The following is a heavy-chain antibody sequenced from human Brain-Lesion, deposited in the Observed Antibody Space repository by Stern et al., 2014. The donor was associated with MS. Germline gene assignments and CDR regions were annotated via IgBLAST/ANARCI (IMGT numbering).Heavy chain of an antibody. V-gene: IGHV4-39*01. CDR2: ISYSGFT. Sequence: QVQLQESGPGLVKPSETLSLTCPVSGGSISSSTYYWAWIRPPPGKGLEWIGNISYSGFTYYNPSLQRLVTLPVNMSKTQFSLKLSSVTAADTAIYYCARHDSVPRPSQLYSARDRGPGYFDYWGQGTLVTVSS. CDR3: ARHDSVPRPSQLYSARDRGPGYFDY. J-gene: IGHJ4*02. CDR1: GGSISSSTYY. D-gene: IGHD1-26*01.